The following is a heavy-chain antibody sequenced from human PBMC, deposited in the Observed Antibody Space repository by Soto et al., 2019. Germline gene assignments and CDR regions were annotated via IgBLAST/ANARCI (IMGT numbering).Heavy chain of an antibody. V-gene: IGHV3-30*03. CDR1: GFSFSSFG. CDR3: ARSWIQLWHDAFDI. D-gene: IGHD5-18*01. CDR2: TSYHGTDK. J-gene: IGHJ3*02. Sequence: QVQLVESGGGVVQPGRSLRLSCAASGFSFSSFGIHWVRQAPGKGLEWVAITSYHGTDKYYADSVKGRFTISRDNSKSALYLQMNSLRAEDTAVYYCARSWIQLWHDAFDIWGQGTMVTVSS.